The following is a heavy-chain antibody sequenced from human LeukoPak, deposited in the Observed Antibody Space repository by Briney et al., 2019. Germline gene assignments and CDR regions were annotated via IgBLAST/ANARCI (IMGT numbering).Heavy chain of an antibody. D-gene: IGHD3-3*01. CDR3: AKDLDFFDVDP. CDR2: ISYDGSNK. J-gene: IGHJ5*02. Sequence: YPGGSPRLSCAASGFTFSSYGMHWVRQAPGKGLEWVAVISYDGSNKYYADSVKGRFTISRDNSKNTLYLQMNSLRAEDTAVYYCAKDLDFFDVDPWGQGTLVTVSS. CDR1: GFTFSSYG. V-gene: IGHV3-30*18.